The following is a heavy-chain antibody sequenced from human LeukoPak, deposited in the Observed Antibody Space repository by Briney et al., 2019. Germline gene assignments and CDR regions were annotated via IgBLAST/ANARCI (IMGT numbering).Heavy chain of an antibody. D-gene: IGHD3-10*01. Sequence: GGSLRLSCAASGFTFSSYAMSWVRQAPGKGLEWVSAISGSGGSTYYADSVKGRVTISRDNSKNTLYLQMNSLRAEETAVYYCAKILHYGSGSYYGDFDYWGQGTLVTVPS. CDR1: GFTFSSYA. CDR3: AKILHYGSGSYYGDFDY. V-gene: IGHV3-23*01. CDR2: ISGSGGST. J-gene: IGHJ4*02.